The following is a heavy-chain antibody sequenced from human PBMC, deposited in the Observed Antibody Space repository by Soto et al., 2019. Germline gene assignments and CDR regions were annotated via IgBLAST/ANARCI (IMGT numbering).Heavy chain of an antibody. CDR3: ARDVERGGYYYVMDV. D-gene: IGHD3-16*01. J-gene: IGHJ6*02. CDR2: IYYSGST. Sequence: QVQLQESGPGLVKPSQTLSLTCTVSGGSISSGGYYWSWIRQHPGKGLEWIGYIYYSGSTYYNPSLQSRVTLSVDTSKNQLALKLSSVTAADTAVYYCARDVERGGYYYVMDVWGQGTPVPGSS. CDR1: GGSISSGGYY. V-gene: IGHV4-31*03.